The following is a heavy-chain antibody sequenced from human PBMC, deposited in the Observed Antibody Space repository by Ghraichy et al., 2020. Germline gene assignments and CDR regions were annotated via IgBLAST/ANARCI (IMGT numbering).Heavy chain of an antibody. D-gene: IGHD5-18*01. CDR3: ARDTAMVRDAFDI. J-gene: IGHJ3*02. CDR1: GGSISSGDYY. CDR2: IYYSGST. V-gene: IGHV4-30-4*01. Sequence: SETLSLTCTVSGGSISSGDYYWSWIRQPPGKGLEWIGYIYYSGSTYYNPSLKSRVTISVDTSKNQFSLKLSSVTAADTAVYYCARDTAMVRDAFDIWGQGTMVTVSS.